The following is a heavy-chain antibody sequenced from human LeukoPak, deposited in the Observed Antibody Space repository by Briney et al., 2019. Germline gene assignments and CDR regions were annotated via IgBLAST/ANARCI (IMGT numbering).Heavy chain of an antibody. CDR1: GFTFSDYY. V-gene: IGHV3-11*04. CDR3: ASPGYPWLRPPDY. Sequence: PGGSLRLSCAASGFTFSDYYMSWIRQAPGKGLEWLSYSSSSGSTIYYADSVKGRFTISRDNAKNSLYLQMNSLRAEDTAVYYCASPGYPWLRPPDYWGQGTLVTVSS. CDR2: SSSSGSTI. J-gene: IGHJ4*02. D-gene: IGHD5-12*01.